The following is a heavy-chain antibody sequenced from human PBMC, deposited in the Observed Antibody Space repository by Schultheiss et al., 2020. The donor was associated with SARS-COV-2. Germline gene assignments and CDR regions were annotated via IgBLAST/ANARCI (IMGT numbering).Heavy chain of an antibody. V-gene: IGHV3-30-3*01. D-gene: IGHD4-23*01. CDR1: GFTFSSYA. CDR3: AGGNSGY. J-gene: IGHJ4*01. CDR2: ISYDGSNK. Sequence: GESLKISCAASGFTFSSYAMHWVRQAPGKGLEWVAVISYDGSNKYYADSVKGRFIISRGNSKNTLYLQMNSLRAEDTAVYYCAGGNSGYWGHGTLFTVSS.